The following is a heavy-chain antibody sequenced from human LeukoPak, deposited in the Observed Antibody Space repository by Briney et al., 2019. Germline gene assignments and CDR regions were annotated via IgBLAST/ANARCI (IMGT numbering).Heavy chain of an antibody. CDR1: GFTFTSSA. CDR3: AREYYSSSSYYYYYGMDV. CDR2: IVVGSGNT. D-gene: IGHD6-13*01. V-gene: IGHV1-58*02. Sequence: GASVKVSCKASGFTFTSSAMQWVRQARGQRLEWIGWIVVGSGNTNYAQKFQGRVTITADESTSTAYMELSSLRSEDTAVYYCAREYYSSSSYYYYYGMDVWGQGTTVTVSS. J-gene: IGHJ6*02.